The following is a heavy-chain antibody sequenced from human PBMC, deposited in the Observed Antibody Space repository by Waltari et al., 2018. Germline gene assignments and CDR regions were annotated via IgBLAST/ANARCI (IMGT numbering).Heavy chain of an antibody. CDR1: CGSLRSSSYY. Sequence: QLQLQESGPGLVKPSGPLSLTCTVSCGSLRSSSYYWGWIRQPPGKGLEWIGSVHYSGTTYYNPSLMSRVTISVDTSKNQFSLKLSSVTAAETAVFYCARFSKSANWFDPWGQGTLVTVSS. CDR2: VHYSGTT. D-gene: IGHD3-3*02. J-gene: IGHJ5*02. V-gene: IGHV4-39*01. CDR3: ARFSKSANWFDP.